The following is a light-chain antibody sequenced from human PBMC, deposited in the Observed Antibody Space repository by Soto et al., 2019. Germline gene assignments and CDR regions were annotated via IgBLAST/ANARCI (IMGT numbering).Light chain of an antibody. CDR2: AAS. CDR3: QTYHSTPRT. J-gene: IGKJ4*01. V-gene: IGKV1-27*01. Sequence: DSHRTQSPSSLSTSVGDRVTITCRASQGISNYLAWYQQKPGKVPKLLIYAASTLQSGVPSRFSGSGSGTDFTLTISSLQSEDVATSYCQTYHSTPRTFGLRTKVDI. CDR1: QGISNY.